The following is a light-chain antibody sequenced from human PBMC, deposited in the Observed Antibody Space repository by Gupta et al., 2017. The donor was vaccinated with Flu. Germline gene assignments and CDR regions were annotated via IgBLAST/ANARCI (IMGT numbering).Light chain of an antibody. CDR3: QYYDSRLSGSV. CDR2: GNS. Sequence: QSVLTQPPSVSRAPGQRVTISCTGSSSNIGAGYDVHWYQQLPGTAHKPLIYGNSNRPSGVPDRFSGSKSGTSASRAITGLQAEDEADYYCQYYDSRLSGSVFGGGTKLTVL. V-gene: IGLV1-40*01. J-gene: IGLJ2*01. CDR1: SSNIGAGYD.